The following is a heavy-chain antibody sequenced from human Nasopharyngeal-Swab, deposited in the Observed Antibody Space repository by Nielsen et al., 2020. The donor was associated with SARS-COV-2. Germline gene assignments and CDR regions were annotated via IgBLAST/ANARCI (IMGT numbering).Heavy chain of an antibody. V-gene: IGHV4-34*01. J-gene: IGHJ6*04. D-gene: IGHD3-22*01. Sequence: WIRQPPGKGLEWIGEINHSGSTNYNPSLKSRVTISVDTSKNQFSLKLSPVTAADTAVYYCARGFVGAYYDSNLDVWGKGTTVTVSS. CDR3: ARGFVGAYYDSNLDV. CDR2: INHSGST.